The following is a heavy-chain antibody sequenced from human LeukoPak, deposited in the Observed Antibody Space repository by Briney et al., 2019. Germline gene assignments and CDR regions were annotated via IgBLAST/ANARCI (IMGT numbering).Heavy chain of an antibody. J-gene: IGHJ4*02. CDR1: GGSISSYY. V-gene: IGHV4-59*01. CDR3: ARFNSGYYYYFDY. CDR2: IYYSGST. D-gene: IGHD3-22*01. Sequence: PSETLSLTCTVSGGSISSYYWSWIRQPPGKGLEWIGYIYYSGSTNYNPSLKSRVTISVDTSKNQFSLKLSSVTAADTAVYYCARFNSGYYYYFDYWGQGTLVTVSS.